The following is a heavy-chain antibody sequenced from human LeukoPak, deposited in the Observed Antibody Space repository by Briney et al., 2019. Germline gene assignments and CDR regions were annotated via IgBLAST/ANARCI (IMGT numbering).Heavy chain of an antibody. CDR1: GFTFSNYG. CDR3: ASPASQQLDLYYFDY. V-gene: IGHV3-30*02. J-gene: IGHJ4*02. D-gene: IGHD6-13*01. Sequence: PGGSLRLSCAASGFTFSNYGMHWVRQAPGKGLEWVAFIRDDGSIKYYADSVRGRFTISRDNSKNTVYLQMNSLRAEDTAVYYCASPASQQLDLYYFDYWGQGPLVTVSS. CDR2: IRDDGSIK.